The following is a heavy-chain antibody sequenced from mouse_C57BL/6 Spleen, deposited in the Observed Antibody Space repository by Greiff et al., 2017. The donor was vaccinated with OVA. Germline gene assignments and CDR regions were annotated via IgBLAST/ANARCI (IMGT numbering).Heavy chain of an antibody. J-gene: IGHJ4*01. V-gene: IGHV1-26*01. CDR2: INPNNGGT. CDR3: ARSEDYGAMDY. CDR1: GYTFTDYY. Sequence: EVQLQQSGPELVKPGASVKISCKASGYTFTDYYMNWVKQSHGKSLEWIGDINPNNGGTSYNQKFKGKATLTVDKSSSTAYMELRSLTSEDSAVYYCARSEDYGAMDYWGQGTSVTVSS.